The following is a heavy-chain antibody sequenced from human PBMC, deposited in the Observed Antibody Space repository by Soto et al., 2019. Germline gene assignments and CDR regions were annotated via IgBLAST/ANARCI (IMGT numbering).Heavy chain of an antibody. V-gene: IGHV1-46*03. D-gene: IGHD6-13*01. CDR1: GYTFTSYY. CDR2: INPSGGST. J-gene: IGHJ6*03. CDR3: ASRATLGIAAAGIPINYYYMDV. Sequence: ASVKVSCKASGYTFTSYYMHWVRQAPGQGLEWMGIINPSGGSTSYAQKFQGRVTMTRDTSTSTVYMELSSLRSEDTAVYYCASRATLGIAAAGIPINYYYMDVWGKGTTVTVSS.